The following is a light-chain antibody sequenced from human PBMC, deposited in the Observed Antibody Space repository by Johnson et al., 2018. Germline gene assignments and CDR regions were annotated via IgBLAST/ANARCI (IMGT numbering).Light chain of an antibody. CDR2: ENN. J-gene: IGLJ1*01. CDR3: GTGDSSLRAGNV. Sequence: QSVLTQPPSVSAAPGQKVTISCSGSSSNIGNNYVSWYQQLPGTAPKLLIYENNKRPSGIPDRFSGSKSGTSATLGLTGLQTGDAADYYCGTGDSSLRAGNVFGTGTKVTVL. CDR1: SSNIGNNY. V-gene: IGLV1-51*02.